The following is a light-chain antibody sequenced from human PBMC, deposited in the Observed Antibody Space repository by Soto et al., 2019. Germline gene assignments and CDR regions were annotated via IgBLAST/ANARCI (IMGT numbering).Light chain of an antibody. CDR3: KHYVTWPLT. V-gene: IGKV3-15*01. J-gene: IGKJ4*01. CDR2: DTS. CDR1: QGIGDT. Sequence: EIAMAHPPPTPSVPPGSRPSASCRHSQGIGDTLAWYQQKAGQTPRLLIYDTSIRAAGVPARFSGSRSGAEFTLTISSLQSEDFAVYYCKHYVTWPLTFGGGTKVDIK.